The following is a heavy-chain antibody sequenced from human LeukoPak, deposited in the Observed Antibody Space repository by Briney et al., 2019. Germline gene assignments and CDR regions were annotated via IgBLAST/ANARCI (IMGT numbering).Heavy chain of an antibody. CDR1: GFTFNYAW. D-gene: IGHD1-7*01. V-gene: IGHV3-15*04. J-gene: IGHJ6*02. CDR2: TVSEIDGGTT. CDR3: TTDEDWNYARKDV. Sequence: GGSLRLSCAASGFTFNYAWMSWVRQVPGKGLEWVGQTVSEIDGGTTDYATPVKGRFTISRDDSKSTLYLQMNSLKIEDTAVYYCTTDEDWNYARKDVWGRGATVIVSS.